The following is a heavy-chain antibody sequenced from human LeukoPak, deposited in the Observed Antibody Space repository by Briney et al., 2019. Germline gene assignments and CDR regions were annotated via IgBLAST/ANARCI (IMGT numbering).Heavy chain of an antibody. J-gene: IGHJ4*02. D-gene: IGHD2-15*01. CDR3: AKAHGPYCSGGSCYCNY. CDR2: ISGSGGST. V-gene: IGHV3-23*01. Sequence: GGSLRLSCAASGFTFSSYAMSWVRQAPGKGLEWVSVISGSGGSTYYADSVKGRFTISRDNSKNTLYLQMKSLRAEDTAVYYCAKAHGPYCSGGSCYCNYWGQGTLVTVSS. CDR1: GFTFSSYA.